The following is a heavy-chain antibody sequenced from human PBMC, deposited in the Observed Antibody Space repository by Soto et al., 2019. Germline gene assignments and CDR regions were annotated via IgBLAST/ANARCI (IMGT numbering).Heavy chain of an antibody. D-gene: IGHD3-10*01. CDR3: AAATMVRESLRSMDV. V-gene: IGHV3-30*03. Sequence: PGGSLRLSCAASGFTFSSFGMHWCRQAPGKGLEWVAVISYDGSNKYYADSVKGRFTISRDNSKNTLYLQMNSLRAEDTAVYYCAAATMVRESLRSMDVLGQGTTVTVSS. J-gene: IGHJ6*02. CDR2: ISYDGSNK. CDR1: GFTFSSFG.